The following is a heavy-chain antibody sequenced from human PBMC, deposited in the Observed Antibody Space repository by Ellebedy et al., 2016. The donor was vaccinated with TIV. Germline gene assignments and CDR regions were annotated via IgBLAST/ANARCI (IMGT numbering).Heavy chain of an antibody. Sequence: GGSLRLXXAASGFTFSSYSMNWVRQAPGKGLEWVSSISSSSSYIYYADSVKGRFTISRDNSKNTLYLQMNSLRAEDTAVYYCARRGYCSSTKCHDAAFDYWGQGTLVTVSS. CDR2: ISSSSSYI. V-gene: IGHV3-21*04. CDR3: ARRGYCSSTKCHDAAFDY. CDR1: GFTFSSYS. D-gene: IGHD2-2*01. J-gene: IGHJ4*02.